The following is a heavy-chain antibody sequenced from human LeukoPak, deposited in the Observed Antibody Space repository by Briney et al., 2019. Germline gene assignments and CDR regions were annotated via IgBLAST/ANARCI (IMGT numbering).Heavy chain of an antibody. CDR2: ISYDGSNK. Sequence: TGGSLRLSCAASGFTFSSYAMHWVRQAPGKGLEWVAVISYDGSNKYYADSVKGRFTISRDNSKNTLYLQMNSLRAEDTAVYYCAKDWYYYDSSGYVDYWGQGTLVTVSS. D-gene: IGHD3-22*01. CDR3: AKDWYYYDSSGYVDY. J-gene: IGHJ4*02. CDR1: GFTFSSYA. V-gene: IGHV3-30*04.